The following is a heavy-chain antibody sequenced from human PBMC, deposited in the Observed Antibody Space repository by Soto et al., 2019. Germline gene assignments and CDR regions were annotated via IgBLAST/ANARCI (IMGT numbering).Heavy chain of an antibody. Sequence: QVQLVQSGAEVKKPRASVNVSCKASGYSFTNYYMHWVRQSPGQGLEWMGTINPSGGSTSYAQKFQSRVTMTRDTSTRTVYMEVNSLSSEDTAVYYCVRVGSGSFYSWFDPWGQGTVVTVSS. V-gene: IGHV1-46*01. D-gene: IGHD1-26*01. CDR1: GYSFTNYY. CDR3: VRVGSGSFYSWFDP. CDR2: INPSGGST. J-gene: IGHJ5*02.